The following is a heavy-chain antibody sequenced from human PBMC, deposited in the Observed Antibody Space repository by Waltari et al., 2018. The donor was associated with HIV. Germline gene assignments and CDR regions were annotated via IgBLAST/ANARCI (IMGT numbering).Heavy chain of an antibody. CDR1: GYTFTNYW. CDR2: IYPFDSDT. V-gene: IGHV5-51*03. CDR3: ARLFYYDTTGYINNAFDI. J-gene: IGHJ3*02. Sequence: EVQLVQSGAEVRKSGESLKISCKASGYTFTNYWIAWVRQMSGEGLELMGIIYPFDSDTRYNPAFEGQITISADKSLATAYLEWSNLNASDAAIYYCARLFYYDTTGYINNAFDIWGQGTVVTVS. D-gene: IGHD3-22*01.